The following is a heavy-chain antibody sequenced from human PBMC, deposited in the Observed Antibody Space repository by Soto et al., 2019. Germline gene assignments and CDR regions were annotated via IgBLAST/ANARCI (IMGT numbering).Heavy chain of an antibody. CDR2: ISAYNGNT. V-gene: IGHV1-18*04. Sequence: ASVKVSCKASGYTFTRYGISWVRQAPGQGLEWMGWISAYNGNTNYAQKLQGRVTMTTDTSTSTAYMELRSLRSDDTAVYYCASVKYSSGWYWWFDPWGQGTLVTVSS. D-gene: IGHD6-19*01. CDR3: ASVKYSSGWYWWFDP. J-gene: IGHJ5*02. CDR1: GYTFTRYG.